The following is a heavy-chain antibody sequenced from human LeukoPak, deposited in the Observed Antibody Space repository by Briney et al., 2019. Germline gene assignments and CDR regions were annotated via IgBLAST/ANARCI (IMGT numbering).Heavy chain of an antibody. CDR2: IQYDGNNK. CDR1: GFTFSSYG. J-gene: IGHJ4*02. V-gene: IGHV3-30*02. CDR3: AKERYSSSSLFAITPFDY. D-gene: IGHD6-13*01. Sequence: GGSLRLSCTASGFTFSSYGMHWVRQAPGKGLEWVAIIQYDGNNKHYVDSVQGRFTISRDNSKNTLYLQMNSLRPEDTAVYYCAKERYSSSSLFAITPFDYWGQGSLATVSS.